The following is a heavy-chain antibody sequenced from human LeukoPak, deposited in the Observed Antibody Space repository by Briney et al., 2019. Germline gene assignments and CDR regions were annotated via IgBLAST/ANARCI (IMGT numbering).Heavy chain of an antibody. CDR1: GGSISSSSYY. CDR2: IYYSGST. D-gene: IGHD3-16*01. Sequence: NPSETLSLTCTVSGGSISSSSYYWGWIRQPPGKGLEWIGSIYYSGSTYYNPSLKSRVTISVDTSKNQFSLKLSSVTAADTAVYYCARHGGLPYYFDYWGQETLVTVSS. V-gene: IGHV4-39*01. J-gene: IGHJ4*02. CDR3: ARHGGLPYYFDY.